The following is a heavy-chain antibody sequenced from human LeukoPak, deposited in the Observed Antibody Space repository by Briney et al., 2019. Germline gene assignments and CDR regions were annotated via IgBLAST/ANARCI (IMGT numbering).Heavy chain of an antibody. Sequence: GGSLRLSCAASGFTFSSYAMSWVRQAPGKGLEWVSAISGSGGSTYYADSVKGRFTISRDNSKNTLYLQMNSLRADDTAVYYCAKAGQYCSSTSCLHAFDIWGQGTMVTVSS. J-gene: IGHJ3*02. D-gene: IGHD2-2*01. CDR3: AKAGQYCSSTSCLHAFDI. V-gene: IGHV3-23*01. CDR2: ISGSGGST. CDR1: GFTFSSYA.